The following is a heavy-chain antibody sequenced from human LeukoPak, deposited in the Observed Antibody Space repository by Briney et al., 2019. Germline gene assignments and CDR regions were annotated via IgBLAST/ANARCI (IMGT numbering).Heavy chain of an antibody. J-gene: IGHJ4*02. D-gene: IGHD2-15*01. CDR3: TKGGGGSCYSPVDF. CDR1: GFTFSSNA. Sequence: PGGSLRLSCAASGFTFSSNAMSWVRQAPGKGLEWVSSISGGGGNTYYADSVKGRFTISSDDSKNTLYLQMNSLRAEDTAIYYCTKGGGGSCYSPVDFWGQGTLVTVSS. V-gene: IGHV3-23*01. CDR2: ISGGGGNT.